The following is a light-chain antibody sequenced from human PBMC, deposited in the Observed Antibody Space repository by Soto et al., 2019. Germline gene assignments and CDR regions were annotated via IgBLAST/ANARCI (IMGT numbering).Light chain of an antibody. J-gene: IGKJ1*01. CDR1: QGISSW. CDR2: AAS. CDR3: QQSYGTPWT. Sequence: DIQMTHSPSSVSASVGDRVTITCRASQGISSWLAWYQQKPGKGPNLLIYAASSLQRGVSSRFSGSGSGRDFVLTISSLQREDSATYYCQQSYGTPWTFGQGTKVDIK. V-gene: IGKV1-12*01.